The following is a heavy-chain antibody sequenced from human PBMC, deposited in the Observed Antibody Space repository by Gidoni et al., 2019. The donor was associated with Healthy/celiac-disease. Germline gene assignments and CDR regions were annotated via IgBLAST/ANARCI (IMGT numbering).Heavy chain of an antibody. Sequence: EVQLVESGGGLVKPGGSLRLSCAASGFTFSSYSMNWVRQAPGKGLGGVSSISSSSSYIYYAGSVKGRFTISRDNAKNSLYLQMNSMRAEDTAVYYCARGRGPALPVTGSSWFDPWGQGTLVTVSS. J-gene: IGHJ5*02. CDR2: ISSSSSYI. D-gene: IGHD3-10*01. V-gene: IGHV3-21*01. CDR3: ARGRGPALPVTGSSWFDP. CDR1: GFTFSSYS.